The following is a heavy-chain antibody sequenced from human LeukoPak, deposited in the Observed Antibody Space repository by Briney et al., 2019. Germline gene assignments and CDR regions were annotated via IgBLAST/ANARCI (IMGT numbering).Heavy chain of an antibody. J-gene: IGHJ4*02. CDR2: VHYSGTT. Sequence: SEALSLTCTVSGGPINDNYWSWIRQPPGKGLEWIGYVHYSGTTNYNPSLRSRVTISVDTSNNHFSLWLTSVTAVDTAVYYCVKHTSYGGNSAFGDWGQGALVTVSS. CDR1: GGPINDNY. CDR3: VKHTSYGGNSAFGD. D-gene: IGHD4-23*01. V-gene: IGHV4-59*08.